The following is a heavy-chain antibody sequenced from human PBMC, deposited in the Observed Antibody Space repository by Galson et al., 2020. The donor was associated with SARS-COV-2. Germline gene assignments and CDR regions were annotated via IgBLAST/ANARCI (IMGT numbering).Heavy chain of an antibody. CDR3: ARLVVPPYYYMDV. J-gene: IGHJ6*03. Sequence: HGESLKISCKGSGYSFTSYRISWVRQTPGKGLEWMGRIDPSDSYTNYSPSFQGHVTISADKSISTAYLQWNSLKASDTAMYYCARLVVPPYYYMDVWGKGTTVTVAS. V-gene: IGHV5-10-1*01. D-gene: IGHD2-2*01. CDR2: IDPSDSYT. CDR1: GYSFTSYR.